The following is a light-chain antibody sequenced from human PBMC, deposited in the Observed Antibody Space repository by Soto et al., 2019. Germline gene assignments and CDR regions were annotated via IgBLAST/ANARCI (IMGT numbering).Light chain of an antibody. Sequence: QSVLTQPPSASGTPGQRVTISCSGSSSNIGSNTVNWYQQLPGTAPKLLIYHNNQLHSVVPDRFSGSKSGTSASLALNGLQSEDAAAYYYSAWDDSLNGLVFGTGTKLTVL. CDR1: SSNIGSNT. CDR3: SAWDDSLNGLV. J-gene: IGLJ1*01. V-gene: IGLV1-44*01. CDR2: HNN.